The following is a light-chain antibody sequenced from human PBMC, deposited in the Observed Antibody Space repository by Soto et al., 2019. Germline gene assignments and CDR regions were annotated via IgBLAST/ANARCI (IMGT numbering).Light chain of an antibody. V-gene: IGKV1-5*01. CDR3: QQYNSYPLT. J-gene: IGKJ4*01. Sequence: IHITHSPSPLSASVGDRITNTFRASQSISSWLAWYQQKPGKAPKLLIYDASSLESGVPSRFSGSGSGTEFTLTISSLQPDDFATYYCQQYNSYPLTFGGGTKV. CDR1: QSISSW. CDR2: DAS.